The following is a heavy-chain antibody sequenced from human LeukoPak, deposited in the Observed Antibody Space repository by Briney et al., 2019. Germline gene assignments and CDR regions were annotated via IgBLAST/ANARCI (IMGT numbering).Heavy chain of an antibody. CDR3: ATEATFWGRHYYGMDV. CDR1: GGSFSRYA. J-gene: IGHJ6*02. Sequence: SVKVSCKASGGSFSRYAISWVRQAPGQGLEWMGGIIPIFGTANYAQKFQGRVTMTEDTSTDTAYMELSSLRSEDTAVYYCATEATFWGRHYYGMDVWGQGTTVTVSS. CDR2: IIPIFGTA. D-gene: IGHD3-16*01. V-gene: IGHV1-69*06.